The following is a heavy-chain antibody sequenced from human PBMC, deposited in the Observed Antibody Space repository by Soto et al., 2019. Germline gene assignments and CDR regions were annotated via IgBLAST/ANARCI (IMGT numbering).Heavy chain of an antibody. CDR3: ARDGSIVGAPPPRAFDI. CDR1: GFTFSSYS. Sequence: GGSLRLSCAASGFTFSSYSMNWVRQAPGKGLEWVSSISSSSSYIYYADSVKGRFTISRDNAKNSLYLQMNSLRAEDTAVYYCARDGSIVGAPPPRAFDIWGQGSMVTVSS. CDR2: ISSSSSYI. J-gene: IGHJ3*02. V-gene: IGHV3-21*01. D-gene: IGHD1-26*01.